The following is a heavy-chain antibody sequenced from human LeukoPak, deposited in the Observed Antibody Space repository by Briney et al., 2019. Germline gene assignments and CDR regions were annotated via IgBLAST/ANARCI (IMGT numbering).Heavy chain of an antibody. Sequence: SETLSLTCTVSGVSISSGGYYWSWIRQHPGKGLEWIGYIYYSGSTYYNPSLKSRVTISVDTSKNQFSLKLSSVTAADTAVYYCARTPIAAAGRVDSVSYYYYGMDVWGQGTTVTVSS. CDR1: GVSISSGGYY. CDR2: IYYSGST. J-gene: IGHJ6*02. D-gene: IGHD6-13*01. V-gene: IGHV4-31*03. CDR3: ARTPIAAAGRVDSVSYYYYGMDV.